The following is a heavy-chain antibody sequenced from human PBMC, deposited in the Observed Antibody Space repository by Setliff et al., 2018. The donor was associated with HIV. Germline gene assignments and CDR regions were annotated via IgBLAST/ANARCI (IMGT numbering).Heavy chain of an antibody. J-gene: IGHJ6*02. D-gene: IGHD5-18*01. V-gene: IGHV3-21*01. CDR2: ISSTSSYI. CDR1: GFTFSRYS. CDR3: TRDSALESFRPFSYGSSFGMGV. Sequence: GGSLRLSCAASGFTFSRYSMNWVRQAPGKGLECVSSISSTSSYIYYGDSLKGRFTVSRDNAKNSLFLQMNSLRAEDTAVYYCTRDSALESFRPFSYGSSFGMGVWGQGTTVTVSS.